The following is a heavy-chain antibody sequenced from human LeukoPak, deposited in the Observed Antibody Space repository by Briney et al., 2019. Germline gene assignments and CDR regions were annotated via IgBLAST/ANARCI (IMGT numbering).Heavy chain of an antibody. Sequence: GGSLRLSCAASGFTFSNYWVSWFRQAPGQGLEWVASIKQDGSERYYVDSVKGRFTISRDNAKNSLFLQLSSLRIEDTAVYYCARGSMHIYHLYTDYWGQGTLVTVSS. V-gene: IGHV3-7*01. J-gene: IGHJ4*02. CDR2: IKQDGSER. CDR1: GFTFSNYW. D-gene: IGHD3-16*02. CDR3: ARGSMHIYHLYTDY.